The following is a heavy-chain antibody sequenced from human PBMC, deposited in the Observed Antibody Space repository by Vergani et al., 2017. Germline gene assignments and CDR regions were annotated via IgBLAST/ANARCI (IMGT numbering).Heavy chain of an antibody. J-gene: IGHJ6*03. CDR3: ARDRQLVPYYYYYYMDV. D-gene: IGHD6-6*01. V-gene: IGHV3-23*01. Sequence: EVQLLESGGGLVQPGGSLRLTCAASEFTFNNYAMNWVRQAPGKGLEWVSGISGSGVSAYYTDSVKGRFTISRDNSKNMLYLQMNSLRAEDTAVYYCARDRQLVPYYYYYYMDVWGKGTTVTVSS. CDR1: EFTFNNYA. CDR2: ISGSGVSA.